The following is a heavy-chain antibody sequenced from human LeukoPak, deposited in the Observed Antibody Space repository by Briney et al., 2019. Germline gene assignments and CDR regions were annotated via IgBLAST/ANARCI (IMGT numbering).Heavy chain of an antibody. J-gene: IGHJ4*02. CDR3: AKDGLEYYGSGRNH. Sequence: GGSLRLSCAASGFTFSSYARSWFRQAPGKGLEWVSAISGSGGSTYYADFGKGRFTISRDNSKNTLYLQMNSLRAEDTAVYYCAKDGLEYYGSGRNHWGQGTLVTVSS. CDR1: GFTFSSYA. D-gene: IGHD3-10*01. V-gene: IGHV3-23*01. CDR2: ISGSGGST.